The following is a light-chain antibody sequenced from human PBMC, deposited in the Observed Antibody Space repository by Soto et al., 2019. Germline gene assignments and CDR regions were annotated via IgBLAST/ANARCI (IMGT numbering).Light chain of an antibody. V-gene: IGKV3-11*01. CDR1: QYINTR. Sequence: IVLKQSPSTLSAFPGDRVTLSCRASQYINTRLAWYQHRPGQAPRLLIYQTSLRAAGIPARFSASGSGTDFTLTISYVQPEDFALYYCHQRQSWPRPFGQVTIVDIK. CDR2: QTS. J-gene: IGKJ1*01. CDR3: HQRQSWPRP.